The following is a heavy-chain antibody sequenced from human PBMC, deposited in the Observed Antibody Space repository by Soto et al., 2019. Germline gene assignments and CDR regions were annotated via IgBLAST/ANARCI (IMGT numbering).Heavy chain of an antibody. CDR3: AKGVTIAAGSDAFDI. CDR1: GFSFNNHG. Sequence: GGSLRLSCAASGFSFNNHGMHWVRQAPGKGLEWVAVIWYDGSYKYYADSVKGRFTISRDNSKNTLYLQMNSLRAEDTAVYYCAKGVTIAAGSDAFDIWGQGTMVTVSS. D-gene: IGHD6-6*01. V-gene: IGHV3-33*06. J-gene: IGHJ3*02. CDR2: IWYDGSYK.